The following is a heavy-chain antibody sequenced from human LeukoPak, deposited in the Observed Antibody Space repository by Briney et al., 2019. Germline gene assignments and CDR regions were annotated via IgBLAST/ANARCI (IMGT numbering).Heavy chain of an antibody. CDR1: GFTFSSYA. CDR2: ISGSGGST. CDR3: ASYDSSGYYTLDY. J-gene: IGHJ4*02. V-gene: IGHV3-23*01. Sequence: GGSLRLSCAASGFTFSSYAMSWVRQAPGKGLEWVSAISGSGGSTYCADSVKGRFTISRDNSKNTLYLQMNSLRAEDTAVYYCASYDSSGYYTLDYWGQGTLVTVSS. D-gene: IGHD3-22*01.